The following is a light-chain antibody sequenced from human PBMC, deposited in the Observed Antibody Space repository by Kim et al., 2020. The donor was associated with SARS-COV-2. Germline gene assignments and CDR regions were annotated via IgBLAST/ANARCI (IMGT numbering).Light chain of an antibody. Sequence: QTISIPCTGTSSDFGAYNLVSWYQQPPGKAPKLMIYDVSNRPSGVSNRFSGSKSGNTASLTISGLQAEDEADYYCSSYTSSTTLVVFGGGTKVTVL. CDR2: DVS. V-gene: IGLV2-14*03. CDR1: SSDFGAYNL. J-gene: IGLJ2*01. CDR3: SSYTSSTTLVV.